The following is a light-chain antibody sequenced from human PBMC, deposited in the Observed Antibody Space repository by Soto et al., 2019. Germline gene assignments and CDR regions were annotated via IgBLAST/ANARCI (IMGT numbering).Light chain of an antibody. V-gene: IGKV3-20*01. CDR1: QSVSNNY. CDR2: GAS. CDR3: QQYGSSGT. Sequence: EKVLTQSPDILSFATGEGATLSFRASQSVSNNYLAWYQQKPGQAPRLLIYGASNRATGIPDRFSGSGSGTDFTLTISRLEPEDFAVYYCQQYGSSGTFGQGTKVDIK. J-gene: IGKJ1*01.